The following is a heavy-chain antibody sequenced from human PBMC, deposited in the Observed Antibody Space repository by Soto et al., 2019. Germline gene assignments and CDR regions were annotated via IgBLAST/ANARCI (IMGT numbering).Heavy chain of an antibody. V-gene: IGHV3-66*01. Sequence: EVQLVESGGGLVQPGGSLRLSCAASGFTVSSNYMTWVRQAPGKGLEWVSVIYGGGGTYYADSVKGRFTISRDTSKNTLYLQMNSLRADDTAVYYCARGGNEQNDYWGQGTLVTVSS. CDR1: GFTVSSNY. D-gene: IGHD1-1*01. J-gene: IGHJ4*02. CDR3: ARGGNEQNDY. CDR2: IYGGGGT.